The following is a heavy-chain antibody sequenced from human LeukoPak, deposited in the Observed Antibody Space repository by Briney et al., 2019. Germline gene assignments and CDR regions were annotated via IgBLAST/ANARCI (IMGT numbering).Heavy chain of an antibody. V-gene: IGHV3-64*01. CDR2: ITPNGGST. Sequence: GGSLRLSCAASGFTFSSYALHSVRQAPGKGLEYVSAITPNGGSTYYANSVKGRFTISRDNSKNTLYLQMGSLRAEDMAVYYCARSPVDTPHFDYWGQGTLVTVSS. J-gene: IGHJ4*02. D-gene: IGHD5-18*01. CDR3: ARSPVDTPHFDY. CDR1: GFTFSSYA.